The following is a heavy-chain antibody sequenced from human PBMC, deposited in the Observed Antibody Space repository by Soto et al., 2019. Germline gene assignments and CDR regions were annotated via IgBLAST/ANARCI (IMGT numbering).Heavy chain of an antibody. CDR3: ACHGDAYACLLYDF. CDR1: GFTFSSHW. CDR2: IKQDGSEK. V-gene: IGHV3-7*01. J-gene: IGHJ4*01. Sequence: GVSLSLSCAASGFTFSSHWMSWVRQAPGKGLEWVANIKQDGSEKYYVDFVRGRFTISRDNAKNSMYLQMNSLRDEDTAVYYCACHGDAYACLLYDFWGHGTLLIV. D-gene: IGHD2-21*01.